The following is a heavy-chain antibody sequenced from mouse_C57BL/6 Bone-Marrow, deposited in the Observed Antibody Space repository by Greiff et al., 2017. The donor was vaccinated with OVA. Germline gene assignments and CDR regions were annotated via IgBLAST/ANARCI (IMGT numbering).Heavy chain of an antibody. D-gene: IGHD1-1*01. Sequence: VQLQQSGAELVRPGASVKLSCKASGYTFTDYYINWVKQRPGQGLEWIARIYPGSGNTYYNEKFKGKATLTAEKSSSTAYMQLSSLTSEDSAVYFCASNYGSSYGAMDYWGQGTSVTVSS. J-gene: IGHJ4*01. CDR3: ASNYGSSYGAMDY. CDR1: GYTFTDYY. CDR2: IYPGSGNT. V-gene: IGHV1-76*01.